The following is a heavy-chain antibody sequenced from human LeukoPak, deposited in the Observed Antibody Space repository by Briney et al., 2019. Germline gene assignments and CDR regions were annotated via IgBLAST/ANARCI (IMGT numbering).Heavy chain of an antibody. V-gene: IGHV3-23*01. CDR1: GFTFSSYA. D-gene: IGHD3-9*01. CDR2: ISGSGGST. CDR3: AKDHISLRYFDWLPSFDY. Sequence: GGSLRLSCAASGFTFSSYAMSWVRQAPGKGLEWVSAISGSGGSTYYADSVKGRFTISRDNSKNTLYLQMNRLRAEDTAVYYCAKDHISLRYFDWLPSFDYWGQGTLVTVSS. J-gene: IGHJ4*02.